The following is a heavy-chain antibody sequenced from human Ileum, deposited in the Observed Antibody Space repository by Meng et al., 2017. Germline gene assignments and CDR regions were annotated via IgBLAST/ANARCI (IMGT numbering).Heavy chain of an antibody. CDR1: GGSISGGHYF. CDR3: ARGVVTYYDSSTLTWFDP. V-gene: IGHV4-31*03. CDR2: IYHSGVT. D-gene: IGHD3-22*01. J-gene: IGHJ5*02. Sequence: HVALEEAGPGMVNPSHTLSLTCTVSGGSISGGHYFWSWIRQHPEKGLEWIGYIYHSGVTYYSPSLKSRLTISVDTSKNQFSLKLSSVTAADTAIYYCARGVVTYYDSSTLTWFDPWGQGALVTVSS.